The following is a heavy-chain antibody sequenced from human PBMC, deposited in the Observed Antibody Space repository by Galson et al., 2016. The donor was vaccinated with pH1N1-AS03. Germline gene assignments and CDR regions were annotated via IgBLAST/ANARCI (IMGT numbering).Heavy chain of an antibody. J-gene: IGHJ4*02. CDR1: GYTFSRYY. D-gene: IGHD3-10*01. Sequence: ASGYTFSRYYMHWMRQAPGQGPEWMGVIDPSIGSTTYAQKFQGRVNMTRDTATTTAYLELRSLRSDDTAVYYCARGGDHASYWGQGTLVTVSS. CDR3: ARGGDHASY. V-gene: IGHV1-46*01. CDR2: IDPSIGST.